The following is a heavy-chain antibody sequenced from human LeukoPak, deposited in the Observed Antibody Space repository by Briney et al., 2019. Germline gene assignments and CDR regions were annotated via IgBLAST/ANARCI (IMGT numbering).Heavy chain of an antibody. Sequence: GGSLRLSCAASGFTFSSYGMHWVRQAPGKGLEWLAVISSDGSNKYYADSVKGRFTISRDSSKNTLYLQMNSLRAEDTAVYYCAKPLSGYAFDYWGQGTLVTVSS. CDR2: ISSDGSNK. D-gene: IGHD3-9*01. CDR1: GFTFSSYG. J-gene: IGHJ4*02. CDR3: AKPLSGYAFDY. V-gene: IGHV3-30*18.